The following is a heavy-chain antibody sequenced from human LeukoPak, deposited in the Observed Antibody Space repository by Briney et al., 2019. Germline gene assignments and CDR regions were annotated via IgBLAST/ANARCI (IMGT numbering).Heavy chain of an antibody. CDR2: VKQDGTEK. CDR1: GFTFRGYW. D-gene: IGHD6-13*01. V-gene: IGHV3-7*01. Sequence: WGSLRLSCEASGFTFRGYWMTWVRQAPGKGLEWVANVKQDGTEKFYVDSVKGRFTISRANGKTSLSLQMNSLRVEDPAISYCARAGGTSWADYWGQGPLVTVSS. CDR3: ARAGGTSWADY. J-gene: IGHJ4*02.